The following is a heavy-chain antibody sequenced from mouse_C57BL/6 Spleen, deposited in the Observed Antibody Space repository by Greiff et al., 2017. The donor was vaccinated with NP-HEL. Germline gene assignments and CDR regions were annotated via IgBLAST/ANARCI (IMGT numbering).Heavy chain of an antibody. CDR1: GYTFTDYY. J-gene: IGHJ1*03. D-gene: IGHD1-1*01. CDR3: ARHRTGYFDV. V-gene: IGHV1-76*01. CDR2: IYPGSGNT. Sequence: VQLQQSGAELVRPGASVKLSCKASGYTFTDYYINWVKQRPGQGLEWIARIYPGSGNTYYNEKFKGKATLTAEKSSSTAYMQLSSLTSEDSAVYFCARHRTGYFDVWGTGTTVTVSS.